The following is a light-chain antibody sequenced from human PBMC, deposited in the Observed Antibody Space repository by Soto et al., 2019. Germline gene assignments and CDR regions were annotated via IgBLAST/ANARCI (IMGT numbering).Light chain of an antibody. CDR1: SSDVGGYNY. J-gene: IGLJ1*01. CDR2: EVN. V-gene: IGLV2-8*01. Sequence: SVLTQPPSASGSPGQSVTISCTGTSSDVGGYNYVSWYQQRPGTAPKLIIYEVNKRPSGVPDRVFGSKSGNTASLTVSGLQAEDEADYYCCSCAGTNSFVFGTGTKVTVL. CDR3: CSCAGTNSFV.